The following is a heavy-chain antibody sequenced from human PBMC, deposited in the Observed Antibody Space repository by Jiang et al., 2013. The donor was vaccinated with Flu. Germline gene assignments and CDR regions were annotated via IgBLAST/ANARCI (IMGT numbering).Heavy chain of an antibody. Sequence: QLVESGGGLVQPGGSLRLSCAASGFTFSSYEMNWVRQAPGKGLEWVSYISSSGSTIYYADSVKGRFTISRDNAKNSLYLQMNSLRAEDTAVYYCARDNDDFWSGYLNWFDPWGQGTLVTVSS. CDR2: ISSSGSTI. V-gene: IGHV3-48*03. CDR3: ARDNDDFWSGYLNWFDP. CDR1: GFTFSSYE. D-gene: IGHD3-3*01. J-gene: IGHJ5*02.